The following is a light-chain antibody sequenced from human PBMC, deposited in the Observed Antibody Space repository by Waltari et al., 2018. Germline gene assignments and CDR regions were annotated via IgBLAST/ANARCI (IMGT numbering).Light chain of an antibody. CDR2: DVS. J-gene: IGLJ3*02. V-gene: IGLV2-23*02. CDR1: SSDVGGYKY. Sequence: QSALTQPASVSGSPGQSITISCTGTSSDVGGYKYVSWYQQHTGKAPKLMIYDVSKRPSGVSNRFSGSKSGNTASLTISGLQAEDEADYYCCSYAGSSTPRVFGGGTKLTVL. CDR3: CSYAGSSTPRV.